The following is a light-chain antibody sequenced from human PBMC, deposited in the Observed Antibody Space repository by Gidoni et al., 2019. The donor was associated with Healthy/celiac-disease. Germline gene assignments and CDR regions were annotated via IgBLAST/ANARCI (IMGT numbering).Light chain of an antibody. V-gene: IGKV1-9*01. CDR1: QGISSY. Sequence: DIQLTQSPSFLSASVGDRVTLTCWASQGISSYLAWYQQKPGKAPKLLIYAASTLQSGVPSRFSGSGSGTEFTLTISSLQPEDFATYYCQQLNSYPYTFGQGTKLEIK. J-gene: IGKJ2*01. CDR3: QQLNSYPYT. CDR2: AAS.